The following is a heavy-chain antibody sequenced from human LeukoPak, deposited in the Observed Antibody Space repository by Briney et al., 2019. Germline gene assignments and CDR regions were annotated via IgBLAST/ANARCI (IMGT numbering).Heavy chain of an antibody. V-gene: IGHV1-18*01. D-gene: IGHD1-26*01. CDR1: GYTFTSYG. CDR3: ASPPPHIVGATKDYYGMDV. Sequence: ASVKVSCKASGYTFTSYGISWVRQAPGQGLEWMGWISAYNGNTNYAQKLQGRVTMTTDTSTSTAYMELRSLRSDDTAVYYCASPPPHIVGATKDYYGMDVWGQGTTVTVSS. J-gene: IGHJ6*02. CDR2: ISAYNGNT.